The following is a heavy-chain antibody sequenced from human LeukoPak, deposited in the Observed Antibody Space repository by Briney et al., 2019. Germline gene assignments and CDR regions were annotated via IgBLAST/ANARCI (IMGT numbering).Heavy chain of an antibody. CDR1: GFTFSSYA. CDR2: ISYDGSNK. D-gene: IGHD2-21*02. CDR3: AKDLVVTASGYFDY. Sequence: GGSLRLSCAASGFTFSSYAMHWVRQAPGKGLEWVAVISYDGSNKYYADSVKGRFTIPRDNSKNTLYLQMNSLRAEDTALYYCAKDLVVTASGYFDYWGQGTLVTVSS. V-gene: IGHV3-30-3*01. J-gene: IGHJ4*02.